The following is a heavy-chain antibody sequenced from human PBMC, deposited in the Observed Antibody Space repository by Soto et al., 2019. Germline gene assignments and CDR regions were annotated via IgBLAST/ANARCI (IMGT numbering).Heavy chain of an antibody. CDR1: GGSISSGGYS. CDR2: IYHSGST. J-gene: IGHJ4*02. V-gene: IGHV4-30-2*01. D-gene: IGHD3-10*01. CDR3: ARVGDYYGSGSPSYFDY. Sequence: SETLSLTCAVSGGSISSGGYSWSWIRQPPGKGLEWIGYIYHSGSTYYNPSLKSRVTISVDRSKNQFSLKLSSVTAADTAVYYCARVGDYYGSGSPSYFDYWGQGTLVTVSS.